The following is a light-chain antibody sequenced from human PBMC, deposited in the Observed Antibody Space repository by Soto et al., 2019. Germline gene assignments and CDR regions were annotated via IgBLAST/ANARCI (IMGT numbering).Light chain of an antibody. V-gene: IGKV3-20*01. CDR2: VAS. J-gene: IGKJ2*01. Sequence: IVLTQSPGTLSLAPGERATLSCRASQSVVSTFLAWYQQKPGQTPRLLIYVASNRATGVPDRFTGSGSGRDFTLTLSRLEPEDFAVYYCQQYGSSSLYAFGPGTKVEI. CDR1: QSVVSTF. CDR3: QQYGSSSLYA.